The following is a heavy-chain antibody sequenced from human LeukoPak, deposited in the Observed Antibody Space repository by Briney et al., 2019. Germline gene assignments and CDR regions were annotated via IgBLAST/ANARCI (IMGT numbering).Heavy chain of an antibody. CDR3: ARLGDVEVNGGTPDY. Sequence: SETLSLTCTVSGGSISGNYYWGWIRQPPGKGLEWIGSIFYTGKSNNNPSLKTRVTVSVDTSKNQFFLKVTSVTVADTAVYFCARLGDVEVNGGTPDYWGRGTLVAVSS. CDR2: IFYTGKS. V-gene: IGHV4-39*01. CDR1: GGSISGNYY. D-gene: IGHD3-16*01. J-gene: IGHJ4*01.